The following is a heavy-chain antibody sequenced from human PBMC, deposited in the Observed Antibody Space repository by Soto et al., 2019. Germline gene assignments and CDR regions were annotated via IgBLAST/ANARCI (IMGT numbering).Heavy chain of an antibody. V-gene: IGHV1-69*02. J-gene: IGHJ6*02. CDR2: IIPILGIA. D-gene: IGHD3-3*01. CDR1: GGTFSSYT. Sequence: QVQLVQSGAEVKKPGSSVKVSCKASGGTFSSYTISWVRQAPGQGLEWMGRIIPILGIANYAQKFQGRVTTTADXXTXTXXKELSSLRSEDTAVYYCARAPSAYYATPSYYGMDVWGQGTTVTVSS. CDR3: ARAPSAYYATPSYYGMDV.